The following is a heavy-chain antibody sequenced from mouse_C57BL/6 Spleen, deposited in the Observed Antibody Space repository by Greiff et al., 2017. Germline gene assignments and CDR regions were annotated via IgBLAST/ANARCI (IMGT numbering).Heavy chain of an antibody. J-gene: IGHJ4*01. CDR2: IRNKANGYTT. CDR1: GFTFTDYY. CDR3: ARSNYYGVGAMDY. D-gene: IGHD1-1*01. V-gene: IGHV7-3*01. Sequence: EVKLVESGGGLVQPGGSLSLSCAASGFTFTDYYMSWVRQPPGKALEWLGFIRNKANGYTTEYSASVKGRFTISRDNSQSILYLQMNALRAEDSATYYCARSNYYGVGAMDYWSQGTSVTVSS.